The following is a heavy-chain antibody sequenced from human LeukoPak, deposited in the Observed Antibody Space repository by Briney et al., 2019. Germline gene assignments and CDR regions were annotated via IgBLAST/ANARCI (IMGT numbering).Heavy chain of an antibody. CDR2: IYYSGST. J-gene: IGHJ4*02. Sequence: SETLSLTCTVSGGSISSGGYYWSWIRQHPGKGLEWIGYIYYSGSTYYNPSLKSRVTISVDTSKNQFSLKLSSVTAADTAVYYCARERRKEYYGSGSCYNFFDYWGQGTLVTVSS. CDR1: GGSISSGGYY. V-gene: IGHV4-31*03. D-gene: IGHD3-10*01. CDR3: ARERRKEYYGSGSCYNFFDY.